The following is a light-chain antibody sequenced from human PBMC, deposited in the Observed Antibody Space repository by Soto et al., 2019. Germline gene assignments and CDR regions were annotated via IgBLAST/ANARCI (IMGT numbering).Light chain of an antibody. CDR3: QQANSLPLT. Sequence: DIQMTYSPSCLYASVLARVIMTCWASQGISSWLAWYQQKPGKAPKLLIYAASSLQSGVPSRFSGSGSGTDFTLTISSLQPEDFAIYYCQQANSLPLTFGGGTKVDIK. CDR2: AAS. V-gene: IGKV1-12*01. J-gene: IGKJ4*01. CDR1: QGISSW.